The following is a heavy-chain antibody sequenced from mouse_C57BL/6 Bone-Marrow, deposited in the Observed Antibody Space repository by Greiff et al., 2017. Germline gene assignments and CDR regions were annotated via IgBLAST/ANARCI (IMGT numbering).Heavy chain of an antibody. CDR3: ARRDYGSSYGYCDV. CDR1: GYTFTSYW. CDR2: IDPSDSET. J-gene: IGHJ1*03. Sequence: QVQLQQPGAELVRPGSSVKLSCKASGYTFTSYWMHWVKQRPIQGLEWIGNIDPSDSETHYNQKFKDKATLTVDKSSSTAYMQLSSLTSEDSAVYYCARRDYGSSYGYCDVWGTGTTVTVSS. D-gene: IGHD1-1*01. V-gene: IGHV1-52*01.